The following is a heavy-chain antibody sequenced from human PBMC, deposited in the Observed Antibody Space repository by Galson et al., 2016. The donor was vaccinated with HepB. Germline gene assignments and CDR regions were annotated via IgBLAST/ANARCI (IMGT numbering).Heavy chain of an antibody. CDR1: GDTFSSYA. J-gene: IGHJ5*02. CDR2: IIPILGIA. V-gene: IGHV1-69*04. D-gene: IGHD2-2*01. Sequence: SCKASGDTFSSYAISWVRQAPGQGLEWMGRIIPILGIANYAQKFQGRVTITADKSTSTAYMELSSLRSEDTAVYYCARGGVPAAGGWFDPWGQGTLVTVSS. CDR3: ARGGVPAAGGWFDP.